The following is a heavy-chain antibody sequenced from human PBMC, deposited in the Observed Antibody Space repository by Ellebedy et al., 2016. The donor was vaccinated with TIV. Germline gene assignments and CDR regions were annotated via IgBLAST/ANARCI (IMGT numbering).Heavy chain of an antibody. V-gene: IGHV3-66*01. CDR3: ARDRNGYSYGYFDY. D-gene: IGHD5-18*01. CDR2: IYSGGST. J-gene: IGHJ4*02. Sequence: GGSLRLXXAASGFTVSSNYMSWVRQAPGKGLEWVSVIYSGGSTYYADSVKGRFTISRDNSKNTLYLQMNSLRAEDTAVYYCARDRNGYSYGYFDYWGQGTLVTVSS. CDR1: GFTVSSNY.